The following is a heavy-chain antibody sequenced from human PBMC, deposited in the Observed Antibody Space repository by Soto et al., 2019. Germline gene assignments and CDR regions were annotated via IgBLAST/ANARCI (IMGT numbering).Heavy chain of an antibody. CDR1: GGSVSSGGYS. CDR3: ARTRRSNYNWFDP. Sequence: QLQLQESGSGLVKPSQNLSLTFAVSGGSVSSGGYSWSCIRQPPGKGLEWIGYIYHSGSTYYNPSLKSRVTISVDRCKNQFSLTLSSVTAADTAVYYCARTRRSNYNWFDPWGQGTLVTVSS. CDR2: IYHSGST. J-gene: IGHJ5*02. D-gene: IGHD4-4*01. V-gene: IGHV4-30-2*01.